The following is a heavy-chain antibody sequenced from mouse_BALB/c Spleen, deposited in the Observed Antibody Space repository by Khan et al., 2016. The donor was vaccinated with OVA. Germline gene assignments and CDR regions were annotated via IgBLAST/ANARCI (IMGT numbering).Heavy chain of an antibody. D-gene: IGHD1-2*01. Sequence: EVQLQESGPGLVKPSQSLSLTCTVTGYSITSGYGWNWIRQFPGNKVEWMGYISYSGSTNYNPSLKSRISITRDTSKNQFFLQLNSVTTEDTATXYCARTARIKYWGQGTTLTVSS. CDR3: ARTARIKY. CDR2: ISYSGST. CDR1: GYSITSGYG. J-gene: IGHJ2*01. V-gene: IGHV3-2*02.